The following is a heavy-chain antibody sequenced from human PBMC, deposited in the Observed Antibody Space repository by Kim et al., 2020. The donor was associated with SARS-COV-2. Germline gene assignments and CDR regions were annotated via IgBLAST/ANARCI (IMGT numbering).Heavy chain of an antibody. Sequence: SETLSLICAVYGGSFNDYYWSWIRQPPGKGLEWIGEINHSGSTNYNPSLRSRVIISVDTSKNQFSLKLSSVTAADTAVYYCAGGQDVDSGRYGGMDVWV. CDR3: AGGQDVDSGRYGGMDV. D-gene: IGHD3-10*01. CDR1: GGSFNDYY. CDR2: INHSGST. J-gene: IGHJ6*02. V-gene: IGHV4-34*01.